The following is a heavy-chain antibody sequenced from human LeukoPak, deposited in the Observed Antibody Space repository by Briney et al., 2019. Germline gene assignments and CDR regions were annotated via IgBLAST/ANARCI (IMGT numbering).Heavy chain of an antibody. V-gene: IGHV4-59*01. Sequence: PAETLSLTCTVSGGSISSYYWSWIRQPPGKGLEWIGYIYYSGSTNYNPSLKSRVTISVDTSKNQFSLKLSSVTAADTAVYYCARDNWNYGSSMDVWGQGTTVTVSS. CDR3: ARDNWNYGSSMDV. D-gene: IGHD1-7*01. CDR1: GGSISSYY. J-gene: IGHJ6*02. CDR2: IYYSGST.